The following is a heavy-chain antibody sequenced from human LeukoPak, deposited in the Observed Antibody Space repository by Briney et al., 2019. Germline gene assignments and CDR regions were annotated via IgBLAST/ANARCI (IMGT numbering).Heavy chain of an antibody. D-gene: IGHD4-17*01. Sequence: QPGGSLRLSCVASGFTFSSYGMHWVRQAPGKGLEWVAVISYDGSNKYYADSVKGRFTISRDNSKNTLYLQMNSLRAEDTAVYYCAKDPSDYGDSLGYFDYWGQGTLVTVSS. CDR2: ISYDGSNK. CDR1: GFTFSSYG. J-gene: IGHJ4*02. CDR3: AKDPSDYGDSLGYFDY. V-gene: IGHV3-30*18.